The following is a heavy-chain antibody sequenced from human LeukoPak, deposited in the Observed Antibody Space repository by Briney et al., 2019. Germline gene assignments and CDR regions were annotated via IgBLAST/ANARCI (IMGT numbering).Heavy chain of an antibody. Sequence: PGGSLRLSCAASGFTFDDYAMHWVRQAPGKGLEWVSGISWNSGSIGYADSVKGRFTISRDNAKNSLYLQMNSLRAEDTALYYCARVALAKKQMFDYWGQGTLVTVSS. CDR3: ARVALAKKQMFDY. V-gene: IGHV3-9*01. J-gene: IGHJ4*02. D-gene: IGHD1/OR15-1a*01. CDR1: GFTFDDYA. CDR2: ISWNSGSI.